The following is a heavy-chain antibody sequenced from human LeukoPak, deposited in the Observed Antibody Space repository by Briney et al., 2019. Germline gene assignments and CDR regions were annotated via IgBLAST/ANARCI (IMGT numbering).Heavy chain of an antibody. CDR3: AKDQSSGTYYDY. CDR2: ISGSGGGT. Sequence: GGSLRLSCAASGFTFSSYDMSWVRQAPGKGLEWVSAISGSGGGTYYADSVKGRFTISRDNSKNTVYLQMNSLTAEDTAVYFCAKDQSSGTYYDYWGQGTLVTVSS. V-gene: IGHV3-23*01. J-gene: IGHJ4*02. CDR1: GFTFSSYD. D-gene: IGHD1-26*01.